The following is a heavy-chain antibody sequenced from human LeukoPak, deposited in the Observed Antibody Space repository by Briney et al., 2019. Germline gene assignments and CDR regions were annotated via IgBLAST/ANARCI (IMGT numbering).Heavy chain of an antibody. J-gene: IGHJ4*02. Sequence: ASVKVSCKASGYTFTSYYMHWVRQAPGQGLEWMGIINPSGGSTSYAQKFQGRVTLTRDTSISTAYMELSRLRSDDTAVYYCARAGAGVRGVMLYYFDYWGQGTLVTVSS. CDR2: INPSGGST. CDR3: ARAGAGVRGVMLYYFDY. D-gene: IGHD3-10*01. CDR1: GYTFTSYY. V-gene: IGHV1-46*01.